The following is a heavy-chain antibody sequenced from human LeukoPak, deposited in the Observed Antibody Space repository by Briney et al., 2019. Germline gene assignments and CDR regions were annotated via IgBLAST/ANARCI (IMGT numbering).Heavy chain of an antibody. J-gene: IGHJ3*02. Sequence: GASVKVSCKASGYTYTSYGISWVRQAPGQGLEWLGWISAYNGNTNYAQKLQGRVTMTTDTSTSTAYMELRSLRSDDTAVYYCARPRGGSYLDAFDIWGQGTMVTVSS. CDR3: ARPRGGSYLDAFDI. CDR2: ISAYNGNT. D-gene: IGHD1-26*01. CDR1: GYTYTSYG. V-gene: IGHV1-18*01.